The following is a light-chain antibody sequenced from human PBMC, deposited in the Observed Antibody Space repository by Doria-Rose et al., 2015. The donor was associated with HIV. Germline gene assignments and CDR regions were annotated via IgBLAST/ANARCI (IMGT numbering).Light chain of an antibody. J-gene: IGKJ1*01. V-gene: IGKV1-39*01. Sequence: DIQVTQSPSSLSASVGDRVTITCRASQSISNYLNWYQQKPGKAPKLLIYAASSLKSGVPPRFSGSGSGTDFTLTISSLQPEDVATYYCQQSYRTPRTFGQGTKVEIK. CDR3: QQSYRTPRT. CDR2: AAS. CDR1: QSISNY.